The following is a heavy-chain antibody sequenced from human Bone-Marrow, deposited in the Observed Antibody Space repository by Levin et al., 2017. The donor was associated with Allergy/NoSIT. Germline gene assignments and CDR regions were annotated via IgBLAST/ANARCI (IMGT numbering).Heavy chain of an antibody. D-gene: IGHD2/OR15-2a*01. V-gene: IGHV3-30-3*01. CDR3: AREGPFYENMPFRKRNAFNL. J-gene: IGHJ3*01. Sequence: GGSLRLSCAASGFSFDSHSMHWVRQAPGKGLEWVAHIFFDGSEKYYADSVKGRFTISRDNRKNTLYLQMDSLRPEDTAVYYCAREGPFYENMPFRKRNAFNLWGQGTMVTVSA. CDR2: IFFDGSEK. CDR1: GFSFDSHS.